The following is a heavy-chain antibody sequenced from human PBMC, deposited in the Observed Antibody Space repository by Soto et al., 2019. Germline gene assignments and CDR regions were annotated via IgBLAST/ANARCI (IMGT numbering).Heavy chain of an antibody. CDR1: GFTFSSCA. CDR3: AKGHPGGSCYSGLDC. V-gene: IGHV3-23*01. D-gene: IGHD2-15*01. CDR2: ISGSGDTT. J-gene: IGHJ4*02. Sequence: GGSLRLSCAASGFTFSSCAMTWVRQAPGKGLEWVLCISGSGDTTYYADSVKGRFTISRDTSKNTVYLQMNSLRADDTAVYYCAKGHPGGSCYSGLDCWGQGTLVTVSP.